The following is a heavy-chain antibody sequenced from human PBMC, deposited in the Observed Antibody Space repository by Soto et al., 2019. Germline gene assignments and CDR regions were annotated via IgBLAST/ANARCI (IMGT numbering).Heavy chain of an antibody. CDR1: GYTFTNYG. J-gene: IGHJ6*02. D-gene: IGHD3-3*01. CDR2: ISGYNGNT. CDR3: ARDGKSGVVIQYYYYYGMDV. V-gene: IGHV1-18*01. Sequence: QVQLVQSGAEVKKPGASVKVSCKASGYTFTNYGISWVRQAPGQGLEWMGWISGYNGNTNYAQKVQGRVTMTTDTSTSNAYVELRSLSSDDTAVYYCARDGKSGVVIQYYYYYGMDVWGQGTTVTVSS.